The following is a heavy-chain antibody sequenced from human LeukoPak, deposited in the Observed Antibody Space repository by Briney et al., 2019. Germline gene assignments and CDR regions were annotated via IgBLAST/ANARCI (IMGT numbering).Heavy chain of an antibody. CDR1: GYTFTSYA. Sequence: SVKVSCKASGYTFTSYAISWVRQAPGQGLEWMGGIIPIFGTANYAQKFQGRVTITADESTSTAYMELSSLRSEDTAVYYCAEDYDYYGSGKRGWFDPWGQGTLVTVSS. V-gene: IGHV1-69*13. J-gene: IGHJ5*02. CDR2: IIPIFGTA. D-gene: IGHD3-10*01. CDR3: AEDYDYYGSGKRGWFDP.